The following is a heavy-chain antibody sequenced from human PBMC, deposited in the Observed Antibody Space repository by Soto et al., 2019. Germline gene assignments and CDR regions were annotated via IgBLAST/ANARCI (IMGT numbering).Heavy chain of an antibody. CDR2: IIPIFGTA. D-gene: IGHD5-18*01. Sequence: SVKVSCKASGGTFSSYAISWVRQAPGQGLEWMGGIIPIFGTANYAQKFQGRVTITADESTSTAYMELSSLRSEDTAVYYCAPGGYSYGWNYYYHGMDVWGQGTTVTVSS. CDR3: APGGYSYGWNYYYHGMDV. J-gene: IGHJ6*02. CDR1: GGTFSSYA. V-gene: IGHV1-69*13.